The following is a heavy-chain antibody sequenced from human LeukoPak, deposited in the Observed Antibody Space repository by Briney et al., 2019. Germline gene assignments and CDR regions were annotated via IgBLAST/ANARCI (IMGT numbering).Heavy chain of an antibody. CDR1: GGSFSGYY. CDR2: IYYTGNT. V-gene: IGHV4-59*08. J-gene: IGHJ4*02. D-gene: IGHD3-22*01. CDR3: ARHEIRDRSGYYYLDY. Sequence: PSETLSLTCAVYGGSFSGYYWSWIRQPPGKGLEWIGYIYYTGNTKYNPSLKSRVTISVDTSKNQFSLKLSSVTAADTAVYYCARHEIRDRSGYYYLDYWGQGTLVTVSS.